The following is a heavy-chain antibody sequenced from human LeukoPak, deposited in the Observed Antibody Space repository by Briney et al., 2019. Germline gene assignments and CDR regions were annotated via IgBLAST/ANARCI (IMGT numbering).Heavy chain of an antibody. CDR1: GFTFGNYA. J-gene: IGHJ4*02. CDR3: AKVAVPAQYYFDY. Sequence: GGSLRLSCAASGFTFGNYAMTWVRQAPGKGLEWVSSIGFLDGITNYADSVKGRFTTSRDNSKNTLYLQMNSLRAEDTAVYYCAKVAVPAQYYFDYWGQGTLVTVSS. V-gene: IGHV3-23*01. CDR2: IGFLDGIT.